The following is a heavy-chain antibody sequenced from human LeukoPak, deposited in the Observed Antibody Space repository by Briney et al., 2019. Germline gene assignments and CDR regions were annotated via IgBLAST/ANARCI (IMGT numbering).Heavy chain of an antibody. CDR1: GGSISSSSYY. J-gene: IGHJ3*02. CDR2: IYYSEST. D-gene: IGHD3-10*01. Sequence: SETLSLTCTVSGGSISSSSYYWGWIRQPPGKGLEWIGSIYYSESTYYNPSLKSRVTISVDTSKNQFSLKLSSVTAADTAVYYCARSPLLWFGEYKPYAFDIWGQGTMVTVSS. CDR3: ARSPLLWFGEYKPYAFDI. V-gene: IGHV4-39*07.